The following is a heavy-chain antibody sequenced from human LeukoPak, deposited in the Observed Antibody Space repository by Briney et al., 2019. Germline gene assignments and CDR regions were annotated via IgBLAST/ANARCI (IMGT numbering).Heavy chain of an antibody. CDR1: GFTFSTYR. Sequence: GGSLRLSCVGTGFTFSTYRMNWVRQAPGKGLEWVSSISSSSSYIYYADSVKGRITISRDNAKNSLYLQMNSLRVEDTAVYYCARDKDVYFGYWGQGTLVTVSS. CDR3: ARDKDVYFGY. J-gene: IGHJ4*02. V-gene: IGHV3-21*01. CDR2: ISSSSSYI.